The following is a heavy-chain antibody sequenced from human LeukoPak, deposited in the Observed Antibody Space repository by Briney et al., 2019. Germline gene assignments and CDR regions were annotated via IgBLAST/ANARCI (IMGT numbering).Heavy chain of an antibody. J-gene: IGHJ4*02. CDR2: IWYDGSNK. Sequence: GGSLRLSCAASGFTFSSYGLHWVRQAPGKGLEWVAVIWYDGSNKYYADSVKGRFTVSRDNSKNTLFLQMDSLRAEDTAVYFCARARGRTSEPYYFDYWGQGILVTVSS. CDR3: ARARGRTSEPYYFDY. D-gene: IGHD3-10*01. CDR1: GFTFSSYG. V-gene: IGHV3-33*01.